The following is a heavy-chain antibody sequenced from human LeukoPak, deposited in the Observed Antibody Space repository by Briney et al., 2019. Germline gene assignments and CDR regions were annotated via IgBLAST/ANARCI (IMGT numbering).Heavy chain of an antibody. Sequence: SETLSLTCTVSGGSISSSSYYWGWIRQPPGKGLEWIGSIYYSGSTYYNPSLKSRVTISVDTSKNQFSLKLSSVTAADTAVYYCARGGRDQPLGSANNWFDPGAREPWSPSPQ. D-gene: IGHD2-2*01. J-gene: IGHJ5*02. V-gene: IGHV4-39*07. CDR1: GGSISSSSYY. CDR3: ARGGRDQPLGSANNWFDP. CDR2: IYYSGST.